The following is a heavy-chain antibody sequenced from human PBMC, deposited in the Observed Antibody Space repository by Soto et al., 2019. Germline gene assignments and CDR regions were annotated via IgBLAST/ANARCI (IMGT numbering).Heavy chain of an antibody. V-gene: IGHV3-7*05. J-gene: IGHJ3*02. CDR1: GFTFSSYW. Sequence: AGGSLRLSCAASGFTFSSYWMSWVRQAPGKGLEWVANIKQDGSEKYYVDSVKGRFTISRDNAKNSLYLQMNSLRAEDTAVYYCARGHAQDYYYDSSGYPSDAFDIWGQGTMVTVS. CDR3: ARGHAQDYYYDSSGYPSDAFDI. D-gene: IGHD3-22*01. CDR2: IKQDGSEK.